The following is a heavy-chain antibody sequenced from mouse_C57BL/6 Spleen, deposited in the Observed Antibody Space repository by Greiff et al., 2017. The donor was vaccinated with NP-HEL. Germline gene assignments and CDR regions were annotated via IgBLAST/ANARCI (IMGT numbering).Heavy chain of an antibody. CDR3: AKIYYHYAMDY. CDR1: GFTFSDYG. CDR2: ISSGSSTI. Sequence: EVMLVESGGGLVKPGGSLKLSCAASGFTFSDYGMHWVRQAPEKGLEWVAYISSGSSTIYYADTVKGRFTISRDNAKNTLFLQMTSLRSEDTAMYYCAKIYYHYAMDYWGQGTSVTVSS. J-gene: IGHJ4*01. V-gene: IGHV5-17*01. D-gene: IGHD1-1*01.